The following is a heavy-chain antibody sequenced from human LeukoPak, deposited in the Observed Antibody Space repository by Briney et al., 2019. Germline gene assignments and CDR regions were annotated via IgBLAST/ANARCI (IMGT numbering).Heavy chain of an antibody. V-gene: IGHV3-21*01. CDR1: GFTFSTYE. D-gene: IGHD6-19*01. Sequence: GGSLRLSCSASGFTFSTYEMNWVRQAPGKGLDGVSSITSTSSYRYNPDTVKGRFTISRDNVKNLLFLQMNSLRAEDTAVYYCARYVGPNIAVAGSDYWGQGTLVTVSS. J-gene: IGHJ4*02. CDR3: ARYVGPNIAVAGSDY. CDR2: ITSTSSYR.